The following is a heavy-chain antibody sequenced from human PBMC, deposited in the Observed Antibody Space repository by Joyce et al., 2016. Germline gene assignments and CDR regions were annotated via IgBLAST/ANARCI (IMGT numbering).Heavy chain of an antibody. J-gene: IGHJ3*02. Sequence: EVQLVESGGGLVQPGGSLRLSCEASGFTFSGYWMTRVRQAAGKGLEGMGNKNEDGSKRCYEDSVKGRFTISRDNTKNSLFLQMNSLRAEDTAVYFCAKHVIWGQGTMVTVSS. CDR1: GFTFSGYW. CDR2: KNEDGSKR. V-gene: IGHV3-7*01. CDR3: AKHVI.